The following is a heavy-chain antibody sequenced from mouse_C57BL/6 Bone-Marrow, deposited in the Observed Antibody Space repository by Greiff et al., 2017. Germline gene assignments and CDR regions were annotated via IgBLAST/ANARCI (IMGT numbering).Heavy chain of an antibody. Sequence: QVQLQQPGAELVKPGASVKMSCQASGYNFTSYWITWVKQRPGQGLEWIGDIYPGSGSTNYNEKFKSKATLTVDTSSCTAYMQLSSLTSEDSAVYYCARFEGYYGWFAYWGQGTLVTVSA. V-gene: IGHV1-55*01. D-gene: IGHD2-3*01. CDR1: GYNFTSYW. J-gene: IGHJ3*01. CDR3: ARFEGYYGWFAY. CDR2: IYPGSGST.